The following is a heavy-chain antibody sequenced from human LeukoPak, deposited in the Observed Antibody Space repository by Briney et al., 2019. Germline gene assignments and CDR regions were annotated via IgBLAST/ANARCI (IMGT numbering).Heavy chain of an antibody. CDR3: ARGPYYDYVWGSYRTSYYFDY. D-gene: IGHD3-16*02. CDR1: GYTFTSYG. J-gene: IGHJ4*02. V-gene: IGHV1-18*01. Sequence: GASVKVSCKASGYTFTSYGIYWVRQAPGQGLEWMGWISAYNGNTNYAQKLQGRVTMTTDTSTSTAYMELRSLRSDDTAVYYCARGPYYDYVWGSYRTSYYFDYWGQGTLVTVSS. CDR2: ISAYNGNT.